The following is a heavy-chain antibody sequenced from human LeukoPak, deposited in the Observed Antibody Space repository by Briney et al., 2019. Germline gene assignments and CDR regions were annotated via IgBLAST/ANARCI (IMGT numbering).Heavy chain of an antibody. Sequence: SETLSLTCTVSGGSISSYYWSWIRQPPGEGXXWIGYLYYRGSTNYSPSLKSRVTISVDTSKNQFSLKLSSVTAADPAVYYCARHYDIDPFDYWGQGTLVTVSS. J-gene: IGHJ4*02. V-gene: IGHV4-59*01. D-gene: IGHD3-9*01. CDR3: ARHYDIDPFDY. CDR2: LYYRGST. CDR1: GGSISSYY.